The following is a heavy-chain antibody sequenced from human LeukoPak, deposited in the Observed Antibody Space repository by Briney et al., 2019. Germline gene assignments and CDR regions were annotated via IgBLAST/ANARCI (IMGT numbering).Heavy chain of an antibody. CDR3: ARAPLGEAFDI. V-gene: IGHV4-61*02. CDR2: IFASGST. J-gene: IGHJ3*02. Sequence: SETLSLTCTVSGVSINSDNYYWSWLRQPAGKGLEWIGRIFASGSTNYNPALKSLVTISVDTSNAQFSLKLSSVTAADTALYYCARAPLGEAFDIWGQGTMVTVSS. CDR1: GVSINSDNYY.